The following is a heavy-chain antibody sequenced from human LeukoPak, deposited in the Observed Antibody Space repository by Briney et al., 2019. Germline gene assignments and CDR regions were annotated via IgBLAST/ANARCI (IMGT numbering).Heavy chain of an antibody. D-gene: IGHD4-11*01. V-gene: IGHV4-61*02. CDR1: GDSISSGDYY. Sequence: SETLSLTCTVSGDSISSGDYYWSWIRQPAGKGLEWIGRISSSGSTNYNPSLKSRVTISVDTSKNQFSLKLSSVTAADTAVYYCARDDYGNYADYYFDYWGQGILVTVSS. CDR3: ARDDYGNYADYYFDY. CDR2: ISSSGST. J-gene: IGHJ4*02.